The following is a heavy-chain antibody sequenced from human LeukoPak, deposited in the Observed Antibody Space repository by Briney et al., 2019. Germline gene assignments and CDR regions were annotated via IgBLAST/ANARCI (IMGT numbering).Heavy chain of an antibody. J-gene: IGHJ4*02. CDR3: AKESEWGDY. CDR2: ISDNGGAT. V-gene: IGHV3-23*01. D-gene: IGHD3-3*01. CDR1: GFTFSSYA. Sequence: PGGSLRLSCVASGFTFSSYAISWVRQAPGKGLEWVSVISDNGGATYYADSVKGRFTISRDNSKNTLYLQMNSLRAEDTAVYYCAKESEWGDYWGQGTLVTVSS.